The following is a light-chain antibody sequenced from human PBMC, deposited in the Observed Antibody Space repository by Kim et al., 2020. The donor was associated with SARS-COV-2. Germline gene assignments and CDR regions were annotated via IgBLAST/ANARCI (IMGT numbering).Light chain of an antibody. V-gene: IGKV1-8*01. CDR1: QSIGSY. CDR2: APS. CDR3: HQYSGYPWT. Sequence: APIGDNVTITCRASQSIGSYLTWYQQTGGQAPKRLIYAPSILQSGVPSRFSGSVSGTDFTLSISRLRSEDSATYYCHQYSGYPWTFGQGTKVDIK. J-gene: IGKJ1*01.